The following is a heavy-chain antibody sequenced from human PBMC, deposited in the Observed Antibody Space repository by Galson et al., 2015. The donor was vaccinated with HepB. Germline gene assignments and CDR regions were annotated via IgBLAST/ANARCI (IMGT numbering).Heavy chain of an antibody. Sequence: SLRLSCAASGFTFSGSAMHWVRQASGRGLEWVGRIGSKANSYATAYAASGKGRFTVSRDDSKNTADMQMNSLKTEDTAVYYCTRLGDLSGYSSLWGQGTLVTVSS. D-gene: IGHD6-13*01. CDR2: IGSKANSYAT. CDR3: TRLGDLSGYSSL. CDR1: GFTFSGSA. J-gene: IGHJ4*02. V-gene: IGHV3-73*01.